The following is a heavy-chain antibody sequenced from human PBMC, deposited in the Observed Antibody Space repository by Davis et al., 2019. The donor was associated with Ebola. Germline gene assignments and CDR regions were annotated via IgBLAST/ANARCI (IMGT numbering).Heavy chain of an antibody. J-gene: IGHJ4*02. D-gene: IGHD3-10*01. Sequence: GESLKISCAASGFLFSSYAMSWVRQAPGRGLEWVSSISASGGATFYADPVKGRIVMSRDNSNDTRYLRMNNLRAEDTAIYYCAKDLTSYYGSGDFFDYWGQGILVTVSS. CDR1: GFLFSSYA. CDR2: ISASGGAT. V-gene: IGHV3-23*01. CDR3: AKDLTSYYGSGDFFDY.